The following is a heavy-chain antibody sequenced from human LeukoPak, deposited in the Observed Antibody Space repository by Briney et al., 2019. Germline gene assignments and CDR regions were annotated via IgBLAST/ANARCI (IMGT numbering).Heavy chain of an antibody. CDR3: ARQGEWGYSYGYGDY. J-gene: IGHJ4*02. D-gene: IGHD5-18*01. CDR2: IYPGDSDT. CDR1: GYSFTSYW. Sequence: GESLKISCKGSGYSFTSYWIGWVRQMPGKGLEWMGIIYPGDSDTRYGPSFQGQVTISADKSISTAYLQWSSLKASDTAMYYCARQGEWGYSYGYGDYWGQGTLVTVSS. V-gene: IGHV5-51*01.